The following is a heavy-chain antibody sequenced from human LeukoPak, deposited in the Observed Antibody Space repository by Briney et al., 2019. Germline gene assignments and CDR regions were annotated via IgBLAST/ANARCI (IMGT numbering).Heavy chain of an antibody. D-gene: IGHD4-17*01. CDR3: ARSRHDYGDYVASWFDP. CDR1: GGTLSSYA. Sequence: SVKVSCKASGGTLSSYAISWVRQAPGQGLEWMGGIIPIFGTANYAQKFQGRVTITADESTSTAYMELSSLRSEDTAVYYCARSRHDYGDYVASWFDPWGQGTLVTVSS. V-gene: IGHV1-69*13. J-gene: IGHJ5*02. CDR2: IIPIFGTA.